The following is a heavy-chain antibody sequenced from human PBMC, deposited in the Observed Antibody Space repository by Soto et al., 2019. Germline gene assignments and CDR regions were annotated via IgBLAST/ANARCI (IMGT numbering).Heavy chain of an antibody. J-gene: IGHJ4*02. Sequence: QVQLVQSGAEVKKPGASVKVSCKASGYTFTSYGISWVRQAPGQGLEWMGWISAYNGNTNYVQKLQGRVTMTPDTSPSTAYMELRSLRSDDTAVYYCAKARPQLERPPDFDYWGQGTLVTVSS. D-gene: IGHD1-1*01. CDR3: AKARPQLERPPDFDY. CDR1: GYTFTSYG. CDR2: ISAYNGNT. V-gene: IGHV1-18*01.